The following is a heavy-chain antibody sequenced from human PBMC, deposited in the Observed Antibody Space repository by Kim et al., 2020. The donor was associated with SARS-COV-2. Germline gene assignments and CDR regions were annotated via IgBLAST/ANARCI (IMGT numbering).Heavy chain of an antibody. J-gene: IGHJ4*02. D-gene: IGHD1-26*01. V-gene: IGHV3-7*03. CDR3: AREKNTWELRNFDY. Sequence: VDSLKGRFTISRDNAKNSLYLQMNSLRAEDTAVYYCAREKNTWELRNFDYWGQGTLVTVSS.